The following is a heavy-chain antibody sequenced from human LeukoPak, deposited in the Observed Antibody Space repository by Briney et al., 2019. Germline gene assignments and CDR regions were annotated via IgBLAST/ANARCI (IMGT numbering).Heavy chain of an antibody. V-gene: IGHV4-39*07. Sequence: SETLSLTCTVSGGSISSSRYYWGWIRQPPGKGLEWIGSIYDGGSTYYNPSFKSRVTISVDTSKKQFSLKLNSVTAADTALYYCARDWAEWGQGTLVTVSS. J-gene: IGHJ4*02. CDR2: IYDGGST. D-gene: IGHD7-27*01. CDR1: GGSISSSRYY. CDR3: ARDWAE.